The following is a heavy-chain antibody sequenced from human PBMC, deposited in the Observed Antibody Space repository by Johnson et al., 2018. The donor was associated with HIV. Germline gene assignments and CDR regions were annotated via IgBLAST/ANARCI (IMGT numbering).Heavy chain of an antibody. D-gene: IGHD3-10*01. V-gene: IGHV3-30*02. CDR3: ATGAGGAFDI. CDR1: GFTFDDYA. Sequence: QVQLVESGGGVVQPGRSLRLSCAASGFTFDDYAMHWVRQAPGKGLEWVAFIRYDGSNKYYADSVKGRFTISRDNSKNTLFLQMNSLRTEDTAVYYCATGAGGAFDIWGQGTMVTVSS. J-gene: IGHJ3*02. CDR2: IRYDGSNK.